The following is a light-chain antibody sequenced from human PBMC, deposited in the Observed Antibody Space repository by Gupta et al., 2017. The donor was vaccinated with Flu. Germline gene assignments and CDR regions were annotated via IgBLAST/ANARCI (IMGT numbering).Light chain of an antibody. CDR2: DGS. Sequence: VVLTQSPAILSLTLGERATLSCRASHSLDDNLGWYQQKSGQPPRLLIYDGSNRATGVPPRFSGSGSGTDFTLTISSLEPEDFAVYYCQQRSNWPYSFGQGTKLEIK. V-gene: IGKV3-11*01. J-gene: IGKJ2*03. CDR3: QQRSNWPYS. CDR1: HSLDDN.